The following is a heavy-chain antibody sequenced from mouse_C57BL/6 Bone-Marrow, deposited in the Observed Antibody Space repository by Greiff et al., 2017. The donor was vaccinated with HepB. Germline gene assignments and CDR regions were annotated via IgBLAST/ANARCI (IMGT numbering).Heavy chain of an antibody. CDR2: IDPENGDT. Sequence: EVQLQQSGAELVRPGASVKLSCTASGFNIKDDYMHWVKQRPEQGLEWIGWIDPENGDTEYASKFQGKATITADTSSNTAYLQLSSLTSEDTAVYYCTTGWAWFAYWGQGTRVTVSA. CDR3: TTGWAWFAY. CDR1: GFNIKDDY. D-gene: IGHD3-3*01. V-gene: IGHV14-4*01. J-gene: IGHJ3*01.